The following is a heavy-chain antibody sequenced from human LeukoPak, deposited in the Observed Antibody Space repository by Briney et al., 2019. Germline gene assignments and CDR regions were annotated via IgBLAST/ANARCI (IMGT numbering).Heavy chain of an antibody. CDR1: GGSLSSGGYY. D-gene: IGHD7-27*01. Sequence: SETLSLTCTVSGGSLSSGGYYWNWIRQPAGKGLEWIGRIYTSGSTNYDPSLKSRVTISVDTSKNQFSLNLSSVTAADTAVYYCARGELGAFDIWGKGTTVTVSS. J-gene: IGHJ6*04. CDR3: ARGELGAFDI. CDR2: IYTSGST. V-gene: IGHV4-61*02.